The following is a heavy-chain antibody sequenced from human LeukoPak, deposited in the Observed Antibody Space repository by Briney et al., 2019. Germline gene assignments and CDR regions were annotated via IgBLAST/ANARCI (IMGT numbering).Heavy chain of an antibody. D-gene: IGHD3-10*01. Sequence: GASVKVSCKSSVYTFTSYAMHWVRQAPGQRLEWMGWINAGNGNTKYSQKFQGRVTITRDTSASTAYMELSSLGSEDTAVYYCARGTYYYGSGSYYLHYWGQGTLVTVSS. J-gene: IGHJ4*02. CDR2: INAGNGNT. CDR3: ARGTYYYGSGSYYLHY. CDR1: VYTFTSYA. V-gene: IGHV1-3*01.